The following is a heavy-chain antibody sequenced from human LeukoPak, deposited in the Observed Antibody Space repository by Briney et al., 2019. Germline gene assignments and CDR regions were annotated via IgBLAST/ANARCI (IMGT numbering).Heavy chain of an antibody. CDR3: ARDLGAVGDTGYYHGWYFQH. CDR1: GGSMTSVSYF. V-gene: IGHV4-39*07. D-gene: IGHD3-9*01. J-gene: IGHJ1*01. CDR2: IHHSGST. Sequence: SETLSLTCTVSGGSMTSVSYFWGWIRQPPGKGLEWIGSIHHSGSTYYNPSLKSRVTISIDTSKNQFSLKLTSVTAADTAVYYCARDLGAVGDTGYYHGWYFQHWGQGTLVTVSS.